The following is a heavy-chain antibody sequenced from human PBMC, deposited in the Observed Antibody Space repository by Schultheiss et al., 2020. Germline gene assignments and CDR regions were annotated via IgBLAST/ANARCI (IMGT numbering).Heavy chain of an antibody. CDR3: AFAAPYYFDY. Sequence: GGSLRLSCAASGFTFSSYGMHWVRQAPGKGLEWVAFIRYDGSNKYYADSVKGRFTISRDNSKNTLYLQMNSLRAEDTAVYYCAFAAPYYFDYWGQGTLVTVFS. CDR2: IRYDGSNK. CDR1: GFTFSSYG. D-gene: IGHD2-15*01. J-gene: IGHJ4*02. V-gene: IGHV3-30*02.